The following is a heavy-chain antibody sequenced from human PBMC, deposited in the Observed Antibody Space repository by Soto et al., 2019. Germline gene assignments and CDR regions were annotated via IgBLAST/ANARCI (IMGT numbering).Heavy chain of an antibody. CDR3: ARRLWYGESYRFDP. Sequence: SETLSLTCTVSGGSISSGAYYWGWIRQPPGKGLEWIGTIYYSGSTYYNPSLKSRVAMSVDTSKNRFSLKLSSVTAADTAIYYCARRLWYGESYRFDPWGQGTLVT. CDR1: GGSISSGAYY. CDR2: IYYSGST. D-gene: IGHD3-10*01. J-gene: IGHJ5*02. V-gene: IGHV4-39*01.